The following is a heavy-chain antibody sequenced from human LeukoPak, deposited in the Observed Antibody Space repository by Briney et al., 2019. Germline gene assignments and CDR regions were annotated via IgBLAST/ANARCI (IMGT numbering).Heavy chain of an antibody. Sequence: ESGPTLVNPTQTLTLTCTFSGFSLSTSGMCVSWIRQPPGKALEWLALIDWDDDKYYSTSLKTRLTISKDTSKNQVVLTMTNMDPVDTATYYCARIFRGNYGSSGYLFDYWGQGTLVTVSS. CDR3: ARIFRGNYGSSGYLFDY. CDR1: GFSLSTSGMC. D-gene: IGHD3-22*01. CDR2: IDWDDDK. J-gene: IGHJ4*02. V-gene: IGHV2-70*01.